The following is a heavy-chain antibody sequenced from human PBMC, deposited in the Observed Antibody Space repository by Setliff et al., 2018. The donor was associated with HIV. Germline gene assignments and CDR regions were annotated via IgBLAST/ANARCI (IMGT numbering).Heavy chain of an antibody. D-gene: IGHD3-16*01. J-gene: IGHJ6*03. V-gene: IGHV4-4*07. CDR1: GGSISSNY. CDR3: ARRSPGGGYYMDV. CDR2: IYTSGST. Sequence: ETLSLTCTVSGGSISSNYWSWIRQPAGKGLEWIGRIYTSGSTNYNPSLKSRVTISLDTSKNQFSLNLSSVTAADTAVYYCARRSPGGGYYMDVWGKGTTVTVSS.